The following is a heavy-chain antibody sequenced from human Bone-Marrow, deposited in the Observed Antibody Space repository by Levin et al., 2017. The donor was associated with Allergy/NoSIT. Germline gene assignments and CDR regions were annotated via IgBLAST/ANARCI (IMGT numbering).Heavy chain of an antibody. V-gene: IGHV3-15*01. J-gene: IGHJ3*02. CDR1: GFTFSKDW. CDR2: IKSKADGGTT. Sequence: PGGSLRLSCVASGFTFSKDWMSWVRQAPGKGLEWVGRIKSKADGGTTDYAAPVKGRFTISRDDSRSSLDLQMNSLKTEDTAVYYCAAFNHRDAFKIWGQGTTVTVSS. CDR3: AAFNHRDAFKI.